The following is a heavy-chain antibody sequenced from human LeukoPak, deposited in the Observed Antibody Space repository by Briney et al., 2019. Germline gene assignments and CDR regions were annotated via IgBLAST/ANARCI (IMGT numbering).Heavy chain of an antibody. CDR1: GFTFSSYG. CDR3: AKGDGSYDSSSGYFQH. Sequence: GGSLRLSCAASGFTFSSYGMSWVRQAPGKGLEWVSAISGNGGSTYYADSVKGRFTISRDNSKNTLYLQMNSLRAKDTAVYYCAKGDGSYDSSSGYFQHWGQGTLVTVSS. J-gene: IGHJ1*01. V-gene: IGHV3-23*01. CDR2: ISGNGGST. D-gene: IGHD3-22*01.